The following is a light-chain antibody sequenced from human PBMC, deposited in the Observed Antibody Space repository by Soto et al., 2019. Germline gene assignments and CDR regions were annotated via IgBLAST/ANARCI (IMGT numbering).Light chain of an antibody. CDR2: EVT. V-gene: IGLV2-8*01. J-gene: IGLJ1*01. Sequence: QSALTQPPSASGSPGQSVTISCTGTSSDVGGNNYVSWYHQHPGNAPKLMIYEVTKRASGVPDRFSGSKSGNTASLTVPGLQAEDEAEYYCSSYAGNNTYVCGTGTKVTVL. CDR1: SSDVGGNNY. CDR3: SSYAGNNTYV.